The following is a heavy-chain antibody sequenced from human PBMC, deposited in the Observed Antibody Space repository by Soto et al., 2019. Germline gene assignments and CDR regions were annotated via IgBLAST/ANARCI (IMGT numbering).Heavy chain of an antibody. D-gene: IGHD6-6*01. V-gene: IGHV4-39*01. Sequence: QLHLQESGPGLVKPSETLSLTCTVSGGSIASTSYYWGWIRQPPGKGLEWIGSIYYTGTTYYNPSLKSRVTTSVDTSKNQGSLNLNSVTAADTAVYYWARHEGRSSFPFDYWGQGTLVTVSS. CDR2: IYYTGTT. CDR1: GGSIASTSYY. CDR3: ARHEGRSSFPFDY. J-gene: IGHJ4*02.